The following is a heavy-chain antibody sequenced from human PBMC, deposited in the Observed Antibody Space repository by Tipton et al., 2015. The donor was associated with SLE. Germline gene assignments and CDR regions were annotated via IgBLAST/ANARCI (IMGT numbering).Heavy chain of an antibody. CDR2: IYTNGGYTSGGT. CDR1: GGSFSSGAYF. J-gene: IGHJ4*02. V-gene: IGHV4-61*02. Sequence: TLSLTCSVSGGSFSSGAYFWSWIRQPAGKGLEWIGRIYTNGGYTSGGTNYNPSLKSRVTISVDTSKSQFSLKLNSVTAADTAVYYCASQRLYGVYVSPAVDYWGQGALVSASS. D-gene: IGHD4-17*01. CDR3: ASQRLYGVYVSPAVDY.